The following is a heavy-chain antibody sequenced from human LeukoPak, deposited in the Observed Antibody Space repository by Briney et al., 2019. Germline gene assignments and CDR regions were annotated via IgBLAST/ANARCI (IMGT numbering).Heavy chain of an antibody. CDR1: GASISSGTYY. CDR3: ARDYYDILTGYLHRYWYFDL. J-gene: IGHJ2*01. D-gene: IGHD3-9*01. Sequence: SETLSLTCTVSGASISSGTYYWSWIRQPPGKGLGWIGYVSHSGSTFYNPSLKSRVTISVDKSKNQFSLKLSSVTAADTAVYYCARDYYDILTGYLHRYWYFDLWGRGTLVTVSS. V-gene: IGHV4-30-2*01. CDR2: VSHSGST.